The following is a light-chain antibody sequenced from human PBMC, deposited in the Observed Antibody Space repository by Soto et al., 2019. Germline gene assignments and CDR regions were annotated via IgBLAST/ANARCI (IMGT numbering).Light chain of an antibody. V-gene: IGKV1-33*01. Sequence: DIQMTQSPSSLFASVVDRVTIAFRASQDISDFLNWYQQKPGKAPKVLIYDASSLQAGVPSRFSGHGSGTHFTFTISSLQPDDSGIYYCQQYDDLPITCGQGTRREIK. CDR3: QQYDDLPIT. CDR1: QDISDF. J-gene: IGKJ5*01. CDR2: DAS.